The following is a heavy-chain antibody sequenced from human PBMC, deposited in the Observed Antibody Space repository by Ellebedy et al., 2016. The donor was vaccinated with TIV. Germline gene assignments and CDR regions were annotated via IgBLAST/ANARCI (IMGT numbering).Heavy chain of an antibody. CDR2: FDPNSGDT. Sequence: ASVKVSCKASGYTFIDCYMHWVRQAPRQGLEWLGWFDPNSGDTNYDQNVQGRVTMTRDTPISTTYMDLTSLRSDDTAVYYCASAVRSPAPNYWGQGTLVTVSS. V-gene: IGHV1-2*02. CDR3: ASAVRSPAPNY. D-gene: IGHD1-26*01. CDR1: GYTFIDCY. J-gene: IGHJ4*02.